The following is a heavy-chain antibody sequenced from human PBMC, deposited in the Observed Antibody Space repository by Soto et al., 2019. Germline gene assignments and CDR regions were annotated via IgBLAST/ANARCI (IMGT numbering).Heavy chain of an antibody. D-gene: IGHD3-3*01. J-gene: IGHJ3*02. CDR2: IYSDDRT. V-gene: IGHV3-53*01. CDR1: GFTVSSNY. Sequence: PGGSLRLSCAASGFTVSSNYMNWVRQAPGKGLEWVSVIYSDDRTYYADSVKGRFTISRDNSKNTVYLQLNSLGAEDTAVYYCTRERFLEWLVGVRFWAFDNWGQGTMVTVSS. CDR3: TRERFLEWLVGVRFWAFDN.